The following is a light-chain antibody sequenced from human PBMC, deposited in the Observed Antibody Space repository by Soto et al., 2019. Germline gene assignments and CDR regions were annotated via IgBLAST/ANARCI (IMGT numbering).Light chain of an antibody. J-gene: IGKJ2*01. CDR2: AAS. CDR3: QQSYSSLYT. V-gene: IGKV1-39*01. CDR1: QSISTY. Sequence: DLQMTQSPSSLSASVGDRVTITCRASQSISTYLNWYQQKPGRAPKLLIYAASSLQSGVPSRFSGSGSGTDFTLTISSLQPEDFATYYCQQSYSSLYTFGQGTKLENK.